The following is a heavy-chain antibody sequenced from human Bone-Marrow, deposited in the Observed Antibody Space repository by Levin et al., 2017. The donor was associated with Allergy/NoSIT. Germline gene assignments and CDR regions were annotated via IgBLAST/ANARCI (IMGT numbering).Heavy chain of an antibody. D-gene: IGHD3-10*01. Sequence: GGSLRLSCAASGFTVSSNYMSWVRQAPGKGLEWVSVIYSGGSTYYADSVKGRFTISRDNSKNTLYLQMNSLRAEDTAVYYCASPVPSLGELWPLGYWGQGTLVTVSS. V-gene: IGHV3-53*01. CDR2: IYSGGST. CDR3: ASPVPSLGELWPLGY. CDR1: GFTVSSNY. J-gene: IGHJ4*02.